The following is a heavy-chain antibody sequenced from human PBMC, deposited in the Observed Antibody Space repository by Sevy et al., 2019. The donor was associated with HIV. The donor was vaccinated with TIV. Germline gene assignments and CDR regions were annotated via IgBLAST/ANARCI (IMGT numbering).Heavy chain of an antibody. D-gene: IGHD3-16*01. J-gene: IGHJ4*02. CDR2: INTYHGNT. Sequence: ASVKVSCKASGYTFNNYAINWVRQAPGQGLEWMGWINTYHGNTKYAQRLQGRITLTTDTSTSTVYMELRSLRSDDTAVYYCVRGRSGVPAPIDYFDYWGQGTLVTVSS. V-gene: IGHV1-18*01. CDR3: VRGRSGVPAPIDYFDY. CDR1: GYTFNNYA.